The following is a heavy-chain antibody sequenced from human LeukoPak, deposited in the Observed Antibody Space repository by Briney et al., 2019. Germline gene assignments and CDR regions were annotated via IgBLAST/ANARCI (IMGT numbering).Heavy chain of an antibody. CDR2: MNPNSGNT. V-gene: IGHV1-8*01. J-gene: IGHJ4*02. CDR3: ARGSGYDSWSGRKRSFDY. Sequence: GASVKVSCKASGYTFTSYDINWVRQATGQGLEWMGWMNPNSGNTGYAQKFQGRVTMTRNTSISTAYMELSSLRSEDTAVYYCARGSGYDSWSGRKRSFDYWGQGTLVTVSS. CDR1: GYTFTSYD. D-gene: IGHD3-3*01.